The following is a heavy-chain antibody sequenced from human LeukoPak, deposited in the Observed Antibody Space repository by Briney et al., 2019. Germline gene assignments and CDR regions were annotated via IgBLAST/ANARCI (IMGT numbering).Heavy chain of an antibody. J-gene: IGHJ4*02. Sequence: SQTLSLTCTVSGGSISSGDYYWSWIRQHPGKGLEWIGYIHYSGSTYYNPSLKSRVTISVDTSKNQFSLKLSSVTAADTAVYYCARVKSTTATRPFDYWGQGTLVTVSS. V-gene: IGHV4-31*03. CDR3: ARVKSTTATRPFDY. CDR2: IHYSGST. D-gene: IGHD1-1*01. CDR1: GGSISSGDYY.